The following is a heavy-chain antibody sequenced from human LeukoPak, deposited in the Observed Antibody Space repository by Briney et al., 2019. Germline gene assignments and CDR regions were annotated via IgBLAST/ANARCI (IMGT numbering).Heavy chain of an antibody. V-gene: IGHV3-49*03. D-gene: IGHD3-22*01. Sequence: GGSLRLSCTASGFTFGDYAMSWFRQAPGKGLEWVGFIRSKAYGGTTEYAASVKGRFTISRDDSKSIAYLQMNSLKTEDTAVYYCTRSVIVVVEPPAFDYWGQGTLVTVSS. J-gene: IGHJ4*02. CDR3: TRSVIVVVEPPAFDY. CDR2: IRSKAYGGTT. CDR1: GFTFGDYA.